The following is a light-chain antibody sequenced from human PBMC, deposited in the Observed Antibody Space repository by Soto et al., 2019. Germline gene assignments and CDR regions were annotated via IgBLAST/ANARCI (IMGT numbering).Light chain of an antibody. J-gene: IGKJ5*01. CDR3: QQYSNWPPAIT. Sequence: EIVLTQSLATLSVSPGEIATLSFRASETISTNLAWFQRKPGQPPRLLIYGSSTRATGVPDRFSGSGSGTEFTLIISSLQSEDVTLYYCQQYSNWPPAITFGQGTRLEIK. CDR2: GSS. CDR1: ETISTN. V-gene: IGKV3-15*01.